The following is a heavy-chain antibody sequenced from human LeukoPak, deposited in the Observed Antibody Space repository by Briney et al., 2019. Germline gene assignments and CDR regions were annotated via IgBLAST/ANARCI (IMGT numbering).Heavy chain of an antibody. CDR2: IGDGGSPI. Sequence: GGSLRLSCAASGFTLSDHYMSWIRQAPGKGLEWLSYIGDGGSPIFYADSVKGRFTISRDNAKTSLYLQMNSLRAEDTAVYYCASGARWAYRWGQGTLVTVSS. V-gene: IGHV3-11*04. J-gene: IGHJ4*02. CDR3: ASGARWAYR. CDR1: GFTLSDHY. D-gene: IGHD3-16*01.